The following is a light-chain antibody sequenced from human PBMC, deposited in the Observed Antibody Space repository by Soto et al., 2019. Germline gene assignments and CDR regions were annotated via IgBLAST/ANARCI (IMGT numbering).Light chain of an antibody. V-gene: IGKV3-15*01. CDR1: QRIARN. CDR2: AAS. J-gene: IGKJ3*01. CDR3: QQSNNWPFT. Sequence: EVVMTQSPATLSVSPGERATLSCRASQRIARNLAWYQQKPGQAPRLLIYAASTRATGIPARFSGSGSGTEFTLIISSLQSEDFAVYYCQQSNNWPFTFGPGTKVDI.